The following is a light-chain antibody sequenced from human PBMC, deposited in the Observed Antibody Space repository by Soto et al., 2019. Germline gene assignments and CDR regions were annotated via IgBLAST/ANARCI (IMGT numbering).Light chain of an antibody. CDR3: QQYNSLYT. Sequence: EIVLTQSPATLSLSPGERATLSCRASQSLSRSYLAWYQQKSGQAPRLLIHGTISGATGTPDRFSGSGSGTEFTLTISSLQPDDFATYYCQQYNSLYTFGQGTKLEIK. J-gene: IGKJ2*01. V-gene: IGKV3-20*01. CDR2: GTI. CDR1: QSLSRSY.